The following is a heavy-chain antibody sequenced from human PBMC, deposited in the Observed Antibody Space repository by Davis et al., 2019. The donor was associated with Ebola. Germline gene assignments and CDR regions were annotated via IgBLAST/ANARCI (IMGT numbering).Heavy chain of an antibody. CDR2: VTSSGGGT. Sequence: GESLKISCAASGLTFSSYAMTWARQAPGKGLEWVSAVTSSGGGTYYADSVKGRFTISRDNSKNTLYLQMTSLRVDDTAVYYCAKGGSGWPSDYSYGMGVWGKGTTVTVSS. J-gene: IGHJ6*04. CDR1: GLTFSSYA. D-gene: IGHD6-19*01. V-gene: IGHV3-23*01. CDR3: AKGGSGWPSDYSYGMGV.